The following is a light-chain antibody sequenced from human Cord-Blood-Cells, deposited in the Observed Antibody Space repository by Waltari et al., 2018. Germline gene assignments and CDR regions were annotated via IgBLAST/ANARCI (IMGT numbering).Light chain of an antibody. J-gene: IGKJ4*01. CDR3: QQYGSSPALT. CDR1: QSVSSSY. Sequence: EIVLAQSPGTLSLSPGERATHSCRASQSVSSSYLAWYQEKPGKAHRLLIAGASSRPTGIPDSFSGSWSGTDFTLTISSLEPADFAVYYCQQYGSSPALTFGGGTKVEI. CDR2: GAS. V-gene: IGKV3-20*01.